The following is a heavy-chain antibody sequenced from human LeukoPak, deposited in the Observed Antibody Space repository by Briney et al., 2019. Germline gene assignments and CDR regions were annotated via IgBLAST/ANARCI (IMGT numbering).Heavy chain of an antibody. D-gene: IGHD1-26*01. CDR2: IFYSGST. V-gene: IGHV4-59*12. Sequence: SETLSLTCTVSGGSISTYYWSWIRQPPGKGLEWIGYIFYSGSTNYNPSLKSRVTISVDTSNNQFSLKVRSVTAADSAVYYCARDGNQAASFDIWGQGTMVTVSS. CDR1: GGSISTYY. CDR3: ARDGNQAASFDI. J-gene: IGHJ3*02.